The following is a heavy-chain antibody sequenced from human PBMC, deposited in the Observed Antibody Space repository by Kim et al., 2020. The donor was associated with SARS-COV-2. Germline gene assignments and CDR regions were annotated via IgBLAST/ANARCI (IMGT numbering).Heavy chain of an antibody. Sequence: SETLSLTCAVYGGSFSGYYWSWIRQPPGKGLEWIGEINHSGSTNYNPSLKSRVTISVDTSKNQFSLKLSSVTAADTAVYYCARGPLVYSSSWYWQGHYFDYWGQGTLVTVSS. CDR1: GGSFSGYY. CDR3: ARGPLVYSSSWYWQGHYFDY. V-gene: IGHV4-34*01. D-gene: IGHD6-13*01. CDR2: INHSGST. J-gene: IGHJ4*02.